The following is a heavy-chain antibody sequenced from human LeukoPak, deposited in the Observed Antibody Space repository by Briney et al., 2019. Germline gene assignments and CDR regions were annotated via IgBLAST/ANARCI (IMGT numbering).Heavy chain of an antibody. CDR3: ARGWGSNVYASAFDV. D-gene: IGHD3-16*01. CDR1: GFTFTYG. Sequence: PGGSLRLSCAASGFTFTYGMHWVRQAPGKGLEWVTVIWHDGSHKDYADSVKGRFTIFRDNSKNTLYLQMNDLRAEDTAVYYCARGWGSNVYASAFDVWGQGTMVTVS. J-gene: IGHJ3*01. CDR2: IWHDGSHK. V-gene: IGHV3-33*01.